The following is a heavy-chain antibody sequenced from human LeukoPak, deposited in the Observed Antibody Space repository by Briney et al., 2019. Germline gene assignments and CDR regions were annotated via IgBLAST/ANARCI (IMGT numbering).Heavy chain of an antibody. D-gene: IGHD3-16*01. Sequence: PGGSLRLSCAASGFTFSSYAMSWVRQAPGKGLEWVSVISGSGGSTYYADSVKGRFTISRDNSKNTLYLQMNSLRAEDTAVYYCARGPRGAFDIWGQGTMVTVSS. CDR1: GFTFSSYA. CDR3: ARGPRGAFDI. V-gene: IGHV3-23*01. J-gene: IGHJ3*02. CDR2: ISGSGGST.